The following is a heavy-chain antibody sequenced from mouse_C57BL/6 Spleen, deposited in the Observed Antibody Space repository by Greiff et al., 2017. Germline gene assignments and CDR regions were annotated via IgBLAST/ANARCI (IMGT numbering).Heavy chain of an antibody. Sequence: EVKLMESGGDLVKPGGSLKLSCAASGFTFSSYGMSWVRQTPDKRLEWVATISSGGSYTYYPDSVQGRFTISRDNAKNTLYLQMSSLKSEDTAMYYCARGDYGSSYGFAYWGQGTLVTVSA. J-gene: IGHJ3*01. D-gene: IGHD1-1*01. CDR2: ISSGGSYT. V-gene: IGHV5-6*01. CDR1: GFTFSSYG. CDR3: ARGDYGSSYGFAY.